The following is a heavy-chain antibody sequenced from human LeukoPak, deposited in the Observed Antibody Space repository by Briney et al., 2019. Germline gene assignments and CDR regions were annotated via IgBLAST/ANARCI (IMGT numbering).Heavy chain of an antibody. J-gene: IGHJ3*02. CDR2: ISAYNGNT. V-gene: IGHV1-18*01. CDR3: ARDVGRRRPGAFDI. D-gene: IGHD3/OR15-3a*01. Sequence: ASVKVSCKASGYTFTSYGFSWVRQAPGQGLEWMGWISAYNGNTNYAQKLQGRVTMTTDTSTSTAYMELRSLRSDDTAVYYCARDVGRRRPGAFDIWGQGTMVTVSS. CDR1: GYTFTSYG.